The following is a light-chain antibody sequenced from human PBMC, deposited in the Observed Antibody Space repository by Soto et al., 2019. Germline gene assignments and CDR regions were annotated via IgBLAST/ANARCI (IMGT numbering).Light chain of an antibody. J-gene: IGLJ1*01. CDR2: LNSDGSH. CDR1: SGHSSYA. CDR3: QTWGTGIHYV. V-gene: IGLV4-69*01. Sequence: HLVPTQSPSASASLGASVKLTCTLSSGHSSYAIAWHQQQPEKGPRYLMKLNSDGSHSKGDGIPDRFSGSSSGAERYLTISSLQSEDEADYYCQTWGTGIHYVFGTGTKLTVL.